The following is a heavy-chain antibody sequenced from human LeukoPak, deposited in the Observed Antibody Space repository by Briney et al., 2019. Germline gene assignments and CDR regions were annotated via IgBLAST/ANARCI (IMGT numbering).Heavy chain of an antibody. J-gene: IGHJ5*02. CDR1: GFTLSDYH. CDR3: ARGGGPGTYLQMRCNWFDP. D-gene: IGHD3-10*01. CDR2: ITTISHYI. Sequence: GGSLRLSCAASGFTLSDYHINWVRQAPGKGLEWLSSITTISHYIYYAGAVRGRFTISRDNAKNSLYLQMNSLRGEDTAVYYCARGGGPGTYLQMRCNWFDPWGQGTLVTVSS. V-gene: IGHV3-21*01.